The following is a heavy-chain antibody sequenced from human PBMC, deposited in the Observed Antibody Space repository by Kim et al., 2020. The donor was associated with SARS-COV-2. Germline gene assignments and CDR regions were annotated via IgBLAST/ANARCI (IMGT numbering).Heavy chain of an antibody. CDR3: ARDPMVREYYGMDV. J-gene: IGHJ6*02. D-gene: IGHD3-10*01. V-gene: IGHV1-69*04. Sequence: SVKVSCKASGGTFSSYAISWVRQAPGQGLEWMGRIIPILGIANYAQKFQGRVTITADKSTSTAYMELSSLRSEDTAVYYCARDPMVREYYGMDVWGQGTTVTVSS. CDR2: IIPILGIA. CDR1: GGTFSSYA.